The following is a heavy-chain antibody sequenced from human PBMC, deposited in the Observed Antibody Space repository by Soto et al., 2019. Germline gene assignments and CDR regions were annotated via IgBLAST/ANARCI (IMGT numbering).Heavy chain of an antibody. CDR1: GFTFSSYA. V-gene: IGHV3-30-3*01. CDR2: ISYDGSNK. D-gene: IGHD3-16*01. J-gene: IGHJ6*02. Sequence: QVQLVESGGGVVQPGRSLRLSCAASGFTFSSYAMHWVRQAPGKGLEWVAVISYDGSNKYYADSVKGRFTISRDNSKNTLYLQMNSLRAEDTAVYYCARGEIKAYYYYYGMDVWGQGTTVTVSS. CDR3: ARGEIKAYYYYYGMDV.